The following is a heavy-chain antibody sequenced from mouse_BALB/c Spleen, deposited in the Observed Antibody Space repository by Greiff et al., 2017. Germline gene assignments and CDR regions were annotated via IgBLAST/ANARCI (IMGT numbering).Heavy chain of an antibody. CDR2: ISSGSSTI. Sequence: EVQGVESGGGLVQPGGSRKLSCAASGFTFSSFGMHWVRQAPEKGLEWVAYISSGSSTIYYADTVKGRFTISRDNPKNTLFLQMTSLRSEDTAMYYCARSGYYGNSFAYWGQGTLVTVSA. CDR1: GFTFSSFG. V-gene: IGHV5-17*02. CDR3: ARSGYYGNSFAY. D-gene: IGHD2-1*01. J-gene: IGHJ3*01.